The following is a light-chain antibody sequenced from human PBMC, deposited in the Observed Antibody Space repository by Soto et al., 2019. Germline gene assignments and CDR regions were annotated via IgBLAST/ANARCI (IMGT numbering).Light chain of an antibody. V-gene: IGKV1-5*03. CDR2: KAS. J-gene: IGKJ1*01. CDR3: QQYNSYPWT. CDR1: QSISSW. Sequence: DIQMTPSPSTLSASVVDRVTITGRASQSISSWLAWYQQKPGKGPKLLIYKASTLESGVPSNFSGSASGTEITLTISSLQPEDFATYYCQQYNSYPWTFGQGTMGDI.